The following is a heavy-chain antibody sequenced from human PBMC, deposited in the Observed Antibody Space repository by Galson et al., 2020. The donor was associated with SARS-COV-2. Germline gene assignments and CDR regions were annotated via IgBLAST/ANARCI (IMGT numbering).Heavy chain of an antibody. CDR3: AKGRIVGATFRVGN. CDR1: GFTVDDYA. D-gene: IGHD1-26*01. V-gene: IGHV3-9*01. Sequence: GGSLRLSCAASGFTVDDYAMHWVRRPPGKGLEWVSGIRWNTGSIDYADSVKGRFTISRDNAKNSLYLEMSSLRAEDTALYYCAKGRIVGATFRVGNGGQGTLVTVSS. CDR2: IRWNTGSI. J-gene: IGHJ4*02.